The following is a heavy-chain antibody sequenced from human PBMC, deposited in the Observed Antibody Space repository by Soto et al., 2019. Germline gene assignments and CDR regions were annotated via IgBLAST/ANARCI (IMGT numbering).Heavy chain of an antibody. CDR3: ARDGYCSGGSCYSGWFDP. V-gene: IGHV1-2*02. Sequence: ASVKVSCKASGYTFTGYYMHWVRQAPGQGLEWMGWINPNSGGTNYARKFQGRVTMTRDTSISTAYMELGRLRSDDTAVYYCARDGYCSGGSCYSGWFDPWGQGTLVTAPQ. CDR2: INPNSGGT. D-gene: IGHD2-15*01. J-gene: IGHJ5*02. CDR1: GYTFTGYY.